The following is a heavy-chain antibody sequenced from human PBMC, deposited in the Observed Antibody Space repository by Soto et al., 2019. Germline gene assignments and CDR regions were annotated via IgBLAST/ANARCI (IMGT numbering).Heavy chain of an antibody. CDR1: GFTFSSYW. CDR2: INSDGSST. V-gene: IGHV3-74*01. Sequence: LRLSCAASGFTFSSYWMHWVRQAPGKGLVWVSRINSDGSSTSYADSVKGRFTISRDNAKNTLYLQMNSLRAEDTAVYYCARSRDAPSTPYYGMDVWGQGTTVTVSS. J-gene: IGHJ6*02. CDR3: ARSRDAPSTPYYGMDV.